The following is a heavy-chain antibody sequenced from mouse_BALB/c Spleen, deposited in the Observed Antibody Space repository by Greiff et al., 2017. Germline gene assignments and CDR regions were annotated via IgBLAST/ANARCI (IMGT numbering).Heavy chain of an antibody. V-gene: IGHV14-3*02. D-gene: IGHD2-4*01. Sequence: EVQLQQSGAELVKPGASVKLSCTASGFNIKDTYMHWVKQRPEQGLEWIGRIDPANGNTKYDPKFQGKATITADTSSNTAYLQLSSLTSEDTAVYYCARSYDYAYYYAMDYWGQGTSVTVSS. J-gene: IGHJ4*01. CDR3: ARSYDYAYYYAMDY. CDR2: IDPANGNT. CDR1: GFNIKDTY.